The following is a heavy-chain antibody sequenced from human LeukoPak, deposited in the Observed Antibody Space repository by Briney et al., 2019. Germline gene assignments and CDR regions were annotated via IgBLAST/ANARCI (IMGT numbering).Heavy chain of an antibody. D-gene: IGHD3-10*01. CDR2: ISSSGSTI. CDR3: ARDGCGSGSYCYYYYYMDV. CDR1: GFTFSSYE. V-gene: IGHV3-48*03. J-gene: IGHJ6*03. Sequence: PGGSLRLSCAASGFTFSSYEMNWVRQAPGKGLEWVSYISSSGSTIYYADSVKGRFTISRDNAKNSLYLQMNSLRAEDTAVYYCARDGCGSGSYCYYYYYMDVWGKGTTVTISS.